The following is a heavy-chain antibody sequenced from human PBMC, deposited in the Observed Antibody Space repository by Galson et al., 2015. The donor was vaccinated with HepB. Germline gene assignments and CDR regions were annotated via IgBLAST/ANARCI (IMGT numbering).Heavy chain of an antibody. D-gene: IGHD6-13*01. J-gene: IGHJ3*01. CDR1: GYSFPKYW. V-gene: IGHV5-51*03. Sequence: QSGAEVKKSGESLKISCTVFGYSFPKYWIAWVRQMPGKGLEWMGLIYPGDSDTRYSPSFQGQVTISADKSINTAFLQWSSLKASDTAMYFCASQLTIPAACNFDAFDVWGQGTMFAVSS. CDR2: IYPGDSDT. CDR3: ASQLTIPAACNFDAFDV.